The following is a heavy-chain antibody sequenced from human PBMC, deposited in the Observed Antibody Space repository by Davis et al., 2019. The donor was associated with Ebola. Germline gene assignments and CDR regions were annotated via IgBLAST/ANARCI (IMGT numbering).Heavy chain of an antibody. CDR3: ARSAFGVVTPLDY. Sequence: MPGGSLRLSCAVNGGSFSSYYWSWIRQTPGKGLEWIGEISHTGSTTYSQSLKGRVTMSLDTSKNQFSLKLSSVTAADTAVYYCARSAFGVVTPLDYWGQGTLVTVSA. V-gene: IGHV4-34*01. D-gene: IGHD3-3*01. CDR1: GGSFSSYY. J-gene: IGHJ4*02. CDR2: ISHTGST.